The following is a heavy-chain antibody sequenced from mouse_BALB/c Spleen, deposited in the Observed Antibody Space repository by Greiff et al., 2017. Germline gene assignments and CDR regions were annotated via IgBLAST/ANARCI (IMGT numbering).Heavy chain of an antibody. J-gene: IGHJ2*01. CDR3: ARHAYSDY. CDR2: ISSGGSYT. CDR1: GFTFSSYG. V-gene: IGHV5-6*01. Sequence: EVQLVESGGDLVKPGGSLKLSCAASGFTFSSYGMSWVRQTPDKRLEWVATISSGGSYTYYPDSVKGRFTISRDNAKNTLYLQMSSLKSEDTAMYYCARHAYSDYWGQGTTLTVSS.